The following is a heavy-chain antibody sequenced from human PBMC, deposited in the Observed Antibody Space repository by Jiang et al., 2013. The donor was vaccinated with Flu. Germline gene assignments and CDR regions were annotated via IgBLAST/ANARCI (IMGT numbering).Heavy chain of an antibody. J-gene: IGHJ6*02. CDR2: MSYDGSKN. D-gene: IGHD6-6*01. CDR1: GFTLGDFG. V-gene: IGHV3-33*05. Sequence: VQLVESGGGVVQPGRSLRLSCTTSGFTLGDFGIHWVRQAPGKGLEWVSMMSYDGSKNRFADSVQGRFSISRDTSKNTVFLHMGSLRAEDSAVYYCARDPSTMAARPRLPQHFYGMDVWGQGDHGHRFV. CDR3: ARDPSTMAARPRLPQHFYGMDV.